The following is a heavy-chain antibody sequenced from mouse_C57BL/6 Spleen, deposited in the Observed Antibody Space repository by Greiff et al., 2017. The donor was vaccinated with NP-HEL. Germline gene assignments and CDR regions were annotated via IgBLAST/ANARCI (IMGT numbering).Heavy chain of an antibody. CDR1: GFNIKDDY. J-gene: IGHJ4*01. V-gene: IGHV14-4*01. D-gene: IGHD2-5*01. CDR2: IDPENGDT. CDR3: APYSKYAMDY. Sequence: VQLKESGAELVRPGASVKLSCTASGFNIKDDYMHWVKQRPEQGLEWIGWIDPENGDTEYASKFQGKATITADTSSNTAYLQLSSLTSEDTAVYYSAPYSKYAMDYWGEGTSVTVSP.